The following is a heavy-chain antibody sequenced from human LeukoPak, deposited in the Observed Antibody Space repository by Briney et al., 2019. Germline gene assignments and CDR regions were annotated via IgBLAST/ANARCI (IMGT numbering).Heavy chain of an antibody. V-gene: IGHV4-59*01. CDR1: GASITNYY. D-gene: IGHD3-10*01. J-gene: IGHJ5*02. CDR3: ARSTRSWFDP. CDR2: IYYSGNT. Sequence: SETLSLTCTVSGASITNYYWSWIRQPPGIKRLEWIGYIYYSGNTNYNPSLKSRVTISLDASNNQFSLKLTSVTAADTAVYFCARSTRSWFDPWGQGTLVTVSS.